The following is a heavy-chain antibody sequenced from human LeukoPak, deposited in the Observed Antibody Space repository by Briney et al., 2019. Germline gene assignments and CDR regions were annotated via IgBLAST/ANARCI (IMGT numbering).Heavy chain of an antibody. CDR1: GFTFSSYS. D-gene: IGHD3-16*01. J-gene: IGHJ3*02. CDR3: ARDGYDYVWGSYTTPPDAFDI. CDR2: ISSSSSYI. Sequence: GGSLRLSCAASGFTFSSYSMNWVRQAPGKGLEWVSSISSSSSYIYYADSVKGRFTISRDNAKNSLYLQMNSLRAEDTAVYYCARDGYDYVWGSYTTPPDAFDIWGQGTMVTVSS. V-gene: IGHV3-21*01.